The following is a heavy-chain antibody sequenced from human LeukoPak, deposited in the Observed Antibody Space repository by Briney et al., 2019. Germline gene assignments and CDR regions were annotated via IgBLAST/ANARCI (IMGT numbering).Heavy chain of an antibody. Sequence: GGSLSLSCAASGFTFSNAWMSWVRQAPGKGLEWVGRIKSKTDGGTTDYAAPVKGRFTISRDDSKNTLYLRMNSLKTEDTAVYYCTTELRPWGLWFLKSHFDYWGQGTLVTVSS. CDR3: TTELRPWGLWFLKSHFDY. V-gene: IGHV3-15*01. CDR1: GFTFSNAW. CDR2: IKSKTDGGTT. J-gene: IGHJ4*02. D-gene: IGHD3-10*01.